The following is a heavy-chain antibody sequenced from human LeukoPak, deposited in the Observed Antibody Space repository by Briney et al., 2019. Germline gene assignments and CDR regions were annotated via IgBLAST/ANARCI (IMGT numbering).Heavy chain of an antibody. D-gene: IGHD3-10*01. CDR1: GYSFTSYW. CDR3: ARRISDAFDI. V-gene: IGHV5-51*01. Sequence: GESLKISCKGSGYSFTSYWIGWVRQMPGKGLEWMGIIYPGDSDSIYSPSFQGQVTISADKSISTAYLQWSSLKASDTGMYYCARRISDAFDIWGQGTMVTVSS. J-gene: IGHJ3*02. CDR2: IYPGDSDS.